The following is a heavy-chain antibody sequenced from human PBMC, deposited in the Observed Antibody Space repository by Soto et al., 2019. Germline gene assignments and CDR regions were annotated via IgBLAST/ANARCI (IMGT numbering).Heavy chain of an antibody. CDR3: ARGSLAARPYHYDY. CDR1: GFTFNSYA. D-gene: IGHD6-6*01. V-gene: IGHV3-23*01. J-gene: IGHJ4*02. CDR2: ISDSGGST. Sequence: EVQLLESGGGLVQPGGSLRLSCAASGFTFNSYAMSWVRRAPGKGLEWVSGISDSGGSTYYADSMKGRFSISRDNSKNTLYVQMSSLRAEDTAVYYCARGSLAARPYHYDYWGQGTLVTVSS.